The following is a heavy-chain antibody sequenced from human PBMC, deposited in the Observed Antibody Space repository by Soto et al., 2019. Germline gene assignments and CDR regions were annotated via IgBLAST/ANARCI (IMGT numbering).Heavy chain of an antibody. J-gene: IGHJ3*02. CDR3: AKHPDLTGSGAFDI. CDR2: ISGSGGST. D-gene: IGHD2-8*02. Sequence: GESLKISCAASGFTFSSYAMSWVRQAPGKGLEWVSAISGSGGSTYYADSVKGRFTISRDNSKNTLYLQMNSLRAEDTAVYYCAKHPDLTGSGAFDIWGQGTMVTVSS. CDR1: GFTFSSYA. V-gene: IGHV3-23*01.